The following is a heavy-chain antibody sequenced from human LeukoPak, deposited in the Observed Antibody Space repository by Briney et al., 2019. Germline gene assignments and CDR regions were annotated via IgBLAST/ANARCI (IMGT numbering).Heavy chain of an antibody. CDR2: VRDKRNRYTT. J-gene: IGHJ6*02. Sequence: GGSLRLSCEASGCSISDRYMDWVRQAPGKGLEWVGRVRDKRNRYTTEYATSVKGRFIISRDDSKNSLFLQMNNLKTEDTAVYYRGRVRLGRAALDCIDVWGQGTTVTVS. CDR1: GCSISDRY. V-gene: IGHV3-72*01. CDR3: GRVRLGRAALDCIDV. D-gene: IGHD1-1*01.